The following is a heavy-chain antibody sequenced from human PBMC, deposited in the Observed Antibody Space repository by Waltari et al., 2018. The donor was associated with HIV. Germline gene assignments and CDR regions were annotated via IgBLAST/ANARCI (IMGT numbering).Heavy chain of an antibody. Sequence: QVQLVESGGGVVQPGRSLRLSCAASGFTFSSYGMHWVRQAPGKGLEWVAVIWYDGSNKYYADSVKGRFTISRDNSKNTLYLQMNSLRAEDTAVYYCARGGWYSSSWYEEYWGQGTLVTVSS. CDR3: ARGGWYSSSWYEEY. CDR1: GFTFSSYG. V-gene: IGHV3-33*01. D-gene: IGHD6-13*01. J-gene: IGHJ4*02. CDR2: IWYDGSNK.